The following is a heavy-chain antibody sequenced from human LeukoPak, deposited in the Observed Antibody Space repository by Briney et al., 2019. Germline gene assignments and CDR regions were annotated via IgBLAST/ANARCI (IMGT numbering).Heavy chain of an antibody. CDR2: IYYSGST. D-gene: IGHD3-10*01. CDR3: ARFRGSGSHYAFDI. Sequence: PSETLSLTCTVSGGSISSSSFYWGWIRQPPGKGLEWIGSIYYSGSTYYNPSLKSRVTISVDTSKNQFSLKLSSVTAADTAVYYCARFRGSGSHYAFDIWGQGTMVTVSS. V-gene: IGHV4-39*07. J-gene: IGHJ3*02. CDR1: GGSISSSSFY.